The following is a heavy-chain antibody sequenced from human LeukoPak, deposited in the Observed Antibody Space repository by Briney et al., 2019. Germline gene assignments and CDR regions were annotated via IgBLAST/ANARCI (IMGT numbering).Heavy chain of an antibody. CDR1: GGSISSYY. CDR2: IYYSGST. J-gene: IGHJ4*02. V-gene: IGHV4-59*01. CDR3: ARRGGSGSYQLYYFDY. D-gene: IGHD3-10*01. Sequence: SETLSLTCTVSGGSISSYYWSWIRQPPGKGLEWIGYIYYSGSTNYNPSLKSRVTISVDTSKNQFSLKLSSVTAADTAVYYCARRGGSGSYQLYYFDYWGQGTLVTVSS.